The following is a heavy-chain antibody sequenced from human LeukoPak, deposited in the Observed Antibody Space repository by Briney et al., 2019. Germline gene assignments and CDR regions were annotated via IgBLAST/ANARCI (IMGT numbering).Heavy chain of an antibody. Sequence: ASVKVSCKASGYTFTSYGISWVRQAPGQGLEWMGWISACNGNTNYAQKLQGRVTMTTDTSTSTAYMELRSLRSDDTAVYYCARDSYYDFWSGYYPTPFDYWGQGTLVTVSS. D-gene: IGHD3-3*01. J-gene: IGHJ4*02. CDR1: GYTFTSYG. CDR3: ARDSYYDFWSGYYPTPFDY. V-gene: IGHV1-18*01. CDR2: ISACNGNT.